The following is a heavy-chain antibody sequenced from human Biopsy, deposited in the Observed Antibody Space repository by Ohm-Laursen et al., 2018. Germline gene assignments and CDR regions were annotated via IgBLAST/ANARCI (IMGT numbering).Heavy chain of an antibody. V-gene: IGHV1-69*06. CDR3: ATKLTGYFHH. CDR1: GGTFSNYG. CDR2: NIPILGTG. D-gene: IGHD3-9*01. J-gene: IGHJ1*01. Sequence: SSVKVSCKAPGGTFSNYGVNWVRQAPGQVLEWLGGNIPILGTGNYAQKFRDRVTVAADTSTSTATMELRSLRSDDTAVYYCATKLTGYFHHWGQGTLVIVSS.